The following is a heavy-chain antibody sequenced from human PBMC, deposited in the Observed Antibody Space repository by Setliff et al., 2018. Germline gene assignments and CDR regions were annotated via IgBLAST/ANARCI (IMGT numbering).Heavy chain of an antibody. V-gene: IGHV4-39*07. CDR1: GGSINSMSYY. CDR2: INHSGST. Sequence: SETLSLTCTVSGGSINSMSYYWSWIRQPPGKGLEWIGEINHSGSTNYNPSLTSRVTISVDTSKNQFSLMLTSVTAADTAVYYCARLSWNGLRYYGLDVWGQGTTVTVSS. J-gene: IGHJ6*02. CDR3: ARLSWNGLRYYGLDV. D-gene: IGHD3-3*01.